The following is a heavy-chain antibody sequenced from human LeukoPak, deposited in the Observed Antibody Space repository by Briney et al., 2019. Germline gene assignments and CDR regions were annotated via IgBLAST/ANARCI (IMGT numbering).Heavy chain of an antibody. V-gene: IGHV4-30-4*07. J-gene: IGHJ4*02. D-gene: IGHD3-10*01. Sequence: SETLSLTCAVSGGSISSGGYSWSWIRQPPGKGLEWIGYIYYSGSTYYNPSLKSRVTISVDTSKNQFSLKLSSVTAADTAVYYCARGMGYYGSGSLFDYWGQGTLVTVSS. CDR2: IYYSGST. CDR1: GGSISSGGYS. CDR3: ARGMGYYGSGSLFDY.